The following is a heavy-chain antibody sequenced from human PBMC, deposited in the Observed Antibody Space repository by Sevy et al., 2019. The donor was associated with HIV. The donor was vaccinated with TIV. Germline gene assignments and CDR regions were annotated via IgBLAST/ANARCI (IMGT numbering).Heavy chain of an antibody. V-gene: IGHV3-33*01. Sequence: GGSLRLSCVASGFTFGSYGMLWVRQAPGKGLEWVADIWFDGSNIQYADSVRGRFTISRDNSKNTLSLQMSSLRAEDTAVSYCARERTYLFDYCGQGTLVTVSS. CDR1: GFTFGSYG. CDR2: IWFDGSNI. CDR3: ARERTYLFDY. J-gene: IGHJ4*02.